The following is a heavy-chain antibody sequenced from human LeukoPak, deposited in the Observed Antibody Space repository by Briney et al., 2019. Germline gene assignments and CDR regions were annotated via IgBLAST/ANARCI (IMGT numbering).Heavy chain of an antibody. J-gene: IGHJ4*02. Sequence: PGGSLRLSCAASGFTFDDYAMHWVRQAPGKGLEWVSGISWNSGSIGYADSVKGRFTISRDNAKNSLYLQMNSLRAEDTALYYCAKDRYYDSSGVSTFDYWGQGTLVTVSS. CDR3: AKDRYYDSSGVSTFDY. D-gene: IGHD3-22*01. CDR1: GFTFDDYA. CDR2: ISWNSGSI. V-gene: IGHV3-9*01.